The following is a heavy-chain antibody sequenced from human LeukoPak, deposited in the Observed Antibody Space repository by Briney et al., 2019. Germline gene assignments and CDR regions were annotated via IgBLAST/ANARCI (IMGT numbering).Heavy chain of an antibody. J-gene: IGHJ4*02. CDR3: ARGYASGNFYY. V-gene: IGHV3-48*02. CDR2: ISSGGKSI. Sequence: PGGSLRLSCGASGFNFSTYSMNWVRQAPGKGLEWVSYISSGGKSIAYADSVKGRFTISRDNAKNLLYLQLNSLRDEDTAVYYCARGYASGNFYYWGQGTLVTVSS. D-gene: IGHD3-10*01. CDR1: GFNFSTYS.